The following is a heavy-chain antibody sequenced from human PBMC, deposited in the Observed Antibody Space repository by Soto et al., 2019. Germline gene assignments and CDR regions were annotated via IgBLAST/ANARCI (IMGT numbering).Heavy chain of an antibody. CDR3: APHVSCSGGSCQYDAFAI. Sequence: EVQVLESGGGLVQPGGSLRLSCEGSGFTVSSHAMTWIRQAPGKGPEWVSTVTADGGTYYADSVKGRFAMSRDTSENTRYLQVKSLGAEDTAAYYCAPHVSCSGGSCQYDAFAIRGQGTMVTVSS. V-gene: IGHV3-23*01. CDR1: GFTVSSHA. D-gene: IGHD2-15*01. CDR2: VTADGGT. J-gene: IGHJ3*02.